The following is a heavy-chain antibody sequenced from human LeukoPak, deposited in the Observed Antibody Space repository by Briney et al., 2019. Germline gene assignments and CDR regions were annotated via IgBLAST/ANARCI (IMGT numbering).Heavy chain of an antibody. Sequence: GGSLRLSCAASGFTFSSYEMNWVRQAPGKGLEWVSYISSSGSTICYADSVKGRFTISRDNAKNSLYLQMNSLRAEDTAVYYCAKDPGHYDSSGYYYYFDYWGQGTLVTVSS. V-gene: IGHV3-48*03. CDR1: GFTFSSYE. CDR3: AKDPGHYDSSGYYYYFDY. J-gene: IGHJ4*02. D-gene: IGHD3-22*01. CDR2: ISSSGSTI.